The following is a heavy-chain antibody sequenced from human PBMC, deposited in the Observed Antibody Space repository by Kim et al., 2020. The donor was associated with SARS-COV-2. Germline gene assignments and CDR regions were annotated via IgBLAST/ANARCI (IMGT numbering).Heavy chain of an antibody. V-gene: IGHV1-8*01. J-gene: IGHJ5*02. Sequence: ASVKVSCKASGYTFTSYDINWVRQATGQGPEWMGWMNPNSGNTGYAQKFQGRVTMTRDTSISTAYMELSSLRSEDTAVYYCARGFLWYSGSPQAPRDFDPWGQGTLVTVSS. CDR1: GYTFTSYD. CDR3: ARGFLWYSGSPQAPRDFDP. D-gene: IGHD1-26*01. CDR2: MNPNSGNT.